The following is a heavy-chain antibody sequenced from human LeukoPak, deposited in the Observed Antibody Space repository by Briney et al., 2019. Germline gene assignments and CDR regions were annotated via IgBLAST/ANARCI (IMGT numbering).Heavy chain of an antibody. Sequence: PSETLSLTCAVYGGSFSSYYWSWIRQPPGKGLEWIGEINHSGSTNSNPSLKSRVTISVDTSKNQFSLKLSSVTAADTAVYYCARRDGYSYGDIWGDWFDSWGQGTLVSVSS. J-gene: IGHJ5*01. CDR1: GGSFSSYY. CDR3: ARRDGYSYGDIWGDWFDS. D-gene: IGHD5-18*01. CDR2: INHSGST. V-gene: IGHV4-34*01.